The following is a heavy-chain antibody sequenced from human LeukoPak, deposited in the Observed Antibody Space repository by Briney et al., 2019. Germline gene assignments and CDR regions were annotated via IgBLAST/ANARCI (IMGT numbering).Heavy chain of an antibody. D-gene: IGHD2-21*02. CDR3: ARLAYCGGDCHTADDY. CDR2: INTNTGNP. J-gene: IGHJ4*02. V-gene: IGHV7-4-1*02. CDR1: GYTFTSYA. Sequence: ASVKVSCKASGYTFTSYAMKWVRQAPGQGLEWMGWINTNTGNPTYAQGFTGQFVFSLDTSVSTAYLQISSLKAEDTAVYYCARLAYCGGDCHTADDYWGQGTLVTVSS.